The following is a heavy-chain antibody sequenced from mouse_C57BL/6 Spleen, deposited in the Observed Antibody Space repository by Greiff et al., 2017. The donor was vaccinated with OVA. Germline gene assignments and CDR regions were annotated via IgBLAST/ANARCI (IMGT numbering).Heavy chain of an antibody. J-gene: IGHJ3*01. V-gene: IGHV1-76*01. D-gene: IGHD4-1*01. CDR1: GYTFTDYY. Sequence: QVQLKESGAELVRPGASVKLSCKASGYTFTDYYINWVKQRPGQGLEWIARIYPGSGNTYYNEKFKGKATLTAEKSSSTAYMQLSSLTSEDSAVYFCAREADWDSAWFAYWGQGTLVTVSA. CDR2: IYPGSGNT. CDR3: AREADWDSAWFAY.